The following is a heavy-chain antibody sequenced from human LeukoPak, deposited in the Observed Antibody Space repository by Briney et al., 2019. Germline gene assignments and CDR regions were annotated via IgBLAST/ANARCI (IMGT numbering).Heavy chain of an antibody. D-gene: IGHD1-26*01. CDR2: ISGSGGST. Sequence: GSLRLSCAASGFIFSSYAMSWVRQAPGKGLEWVSGISGSGGSTDYADSVKGRFTISRDNSKNTLYLQMNSLRAEDTAVYYCAKGASSSSAPLSGSQLFDYWGQGTLVTVSS. J-gene: IGHJ4*02. CDR1: GFIFSSYA. CDR3: AKGASSSSAPLSGSQLFDY. V-gene: IGHV3-23*01.